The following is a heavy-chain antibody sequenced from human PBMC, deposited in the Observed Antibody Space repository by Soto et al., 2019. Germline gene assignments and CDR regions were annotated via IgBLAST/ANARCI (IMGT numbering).Heavy chain of an antibody. J-gene: IGHJ4*02. CDR1: GFTFSIYS. CDR3: ARDRSDYGGDDY. V-gene: IGHV3-21*01. D-gene: IGHD4-17*01. CDR2: ISSSGNYI. Sequence: EVQLVQSGGGLVKPGGSLRLSCAASGFTFSIYSMNWVRQAPGKGLEWVSSISSSGNYIYDADSMKGRFTVSRDNAKNSLYLQMHSLRAADTAVYYCARDRSDYGGDDYWGQGDLVTVSS.